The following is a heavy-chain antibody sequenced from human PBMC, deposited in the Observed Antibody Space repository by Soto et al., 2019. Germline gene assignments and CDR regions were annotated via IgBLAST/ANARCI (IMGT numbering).Heavy chain of an antibody. J-gene: IGHJ4*02. Sequence: EVQLLDSGGGLVQPGGSLRLSCAASGYTLSYYAMTWVRQAPGKGLEWVSSISGSGGSTYYADSVKGRFTISRDNSKNTLYLQMNSLRAEDTAVYYCAKDAEGYMTTVTTFDYWGQGTLVTVSS. D-gene: IGHD4-17*01. CDR2: ISGSGGST. CDR1: GYTLSYYA. V-gene: IGHV3-23*01. CDR3: AKDAEGYMTTVTTFDY.